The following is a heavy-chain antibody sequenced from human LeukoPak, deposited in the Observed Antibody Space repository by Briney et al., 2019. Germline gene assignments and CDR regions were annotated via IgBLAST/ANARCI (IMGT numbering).Heavy chain of an antibody. Sequence: SETLSLTCTVSGGSISSGGYYWSWIRQHPGKGLEWIGYIYYSGSTYYNPSLKSRVTISVDTSKNQFSLKLSSVTAADTAVYYCARDLGPNNWFDPWGQGTLVTVSS. CDR3: ARDLGPNNWFDP. CDR1: GGSISSGGYY. CDR2: IYYSGST. J-gene: IGHJ5*02. V-gene: IGHV4-31*03.